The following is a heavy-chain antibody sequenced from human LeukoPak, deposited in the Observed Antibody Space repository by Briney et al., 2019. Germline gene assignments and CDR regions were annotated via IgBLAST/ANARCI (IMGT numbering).Heavy chain of an antibody. CDR1: GFAFSSYS. J-gene: IGHJ6*02. Sequence: GGSLRLSCAASGFAFSSYSMNWVRQAPGKGLEWVSSISSSSSYIYYADSVKGRFTISRDNAKNSLYLQMNSLRAEDTAVYYCARDAAAIPPLHYYSMDVWGQGTTVTVSS. CDR3: ARDAAAIPPLHYYSMDV. V-gene: IGHV3-21*01. D-gene: IGHD2-2*02. CDR2: ISSSSSYI.